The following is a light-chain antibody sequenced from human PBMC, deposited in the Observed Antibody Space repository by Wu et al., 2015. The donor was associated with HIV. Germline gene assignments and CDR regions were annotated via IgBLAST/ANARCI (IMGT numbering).Light chain of an antibody. CDR2: AAS. CDR1: QGISNY. Sequence: DIQMTQSPSAMSASVGDRVTITCRASQGISNYLAWFQQKPGKVPKLLIYAASSLQSGVPARFSGSGSGTDFTLTITSLQPEDVASYYCQQYNTVSGAFGPVPGTFGPGTKWISN. V-gene: IGKV1-27*01. CDR3: QQYNTVSGAFGPVPGT. J-gene: IGKJ3*01.